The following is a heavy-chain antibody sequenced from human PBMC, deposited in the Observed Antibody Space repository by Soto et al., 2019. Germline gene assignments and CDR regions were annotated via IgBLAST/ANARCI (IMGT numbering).Heavy chain of an antibody. CDR2: ISGAGVST. Sequence: GGSLRLSCATSGFTFSNYAMTWVRQGPGKGLEWVSSISGAGVSTYFADSVKGRFTTSRDNSKNTLYLQMNSLRAEDTAVYYCAKVFRGYSVYIQSWGQGTLVTVSS. D-gene: IGHD5-12*01. CDR3: AKVFRGYSVYIQS. J-gene: IGHJ5*02. V-gene: IGHV3-23*01. CDR1: GFTFSNYA.